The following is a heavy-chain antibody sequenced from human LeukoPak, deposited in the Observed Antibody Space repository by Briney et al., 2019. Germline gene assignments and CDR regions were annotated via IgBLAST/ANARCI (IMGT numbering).Heavy chain of an antibody. V-gene: IGHV1-3*01. CDR3: ARVVASTGFIDY. Sequence: GGSLRLSCAASGFSFSSYAMSWVRQAPGQRLEWMGWINAGNGNTKYSQKFQGRVTITRDTSASTAYMELSSLRSEDTAVYYCARVVASTGFIDYWGQGTLVTVSS. D-gene: IGHD5-12*01. CDR1: GFSFSSYA. J-gene: IGHJ4*02. CDR2: INAGNGNT.